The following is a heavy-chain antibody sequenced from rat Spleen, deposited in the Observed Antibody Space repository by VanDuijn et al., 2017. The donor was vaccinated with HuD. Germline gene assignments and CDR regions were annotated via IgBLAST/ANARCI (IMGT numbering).Heavy chain of an antibody. CDR1: GFTFSDYY. J-gene: IGHJ4*01. CDR2: ISYDGSST. CDR3: ARRGKLELGAYVMDA. Sequence: EVQLVESGGGLVQPGRSMKLSCAASGFTFSDYYMAWVRQAPTKGLEWVATISYDGSSTYYRDSVKGRFTISRDNAKSTLYLQMDSLRSEDTATYYCARRGKLELGAYVMDAWGQGASVTVSS. V-gene: IGHV5-7*01. D-gene: IGHD5-1*01.